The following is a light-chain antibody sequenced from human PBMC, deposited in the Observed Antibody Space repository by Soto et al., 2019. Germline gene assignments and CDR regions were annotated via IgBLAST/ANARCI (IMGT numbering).Light chain of an antibody. Sequence: SYELTQPLSVSVALGQTARITCGGNNIGSKNVHWYQQKPGQAPVLVIYTDSNRPSGIPERFSGSNSGNTATLTISRAQAGDEADYYCQVWDGSTVVFGGGTKLTVL. V-gene: IGLV3-9*01. J-gene: IGLJ2*01. CDR3: QVWDGSTVV. CDR1: NIGSKN. CDR2: TDS.